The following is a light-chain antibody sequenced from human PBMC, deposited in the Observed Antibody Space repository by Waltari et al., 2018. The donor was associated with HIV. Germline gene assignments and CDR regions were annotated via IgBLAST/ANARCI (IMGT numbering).Light chain of an antibody. CDR1: QDINNY. CDR3: QQFDNVPYT. Sequence: DIQMTQSPSSLSASVGDRVTITCQASQDINNYLNWYQQKPGKAPKVLIYDAASLESGVPSRFSGGGSGTDFTFTIDNLQPEDIATYYCQQFDNVPYTFGQGTYLDIK. V-gene: IGKV1-33*01. J-gene: IGKJ2*01. CDR2: DAA.